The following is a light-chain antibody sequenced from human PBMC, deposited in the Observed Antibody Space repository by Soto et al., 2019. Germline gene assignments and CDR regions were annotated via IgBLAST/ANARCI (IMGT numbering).Light chain of an antibody. V-gene: IGLV1-47*01. CDR1: SSNVGSNY. CDR2: WDG. Sequence: QSVLTQPPSASGTPGQRVTFSCSGSSSNVGSNYVYWYQQVPGTAPILLMHWDGQRPSGVPYRFSGSKSGTSASLAISGLRSEDEDDYYCAAWDDSLSGVVFGGGTKLTVL. CDR3: AAWDDSLSGVV. J-gene: IGLJ3*02.